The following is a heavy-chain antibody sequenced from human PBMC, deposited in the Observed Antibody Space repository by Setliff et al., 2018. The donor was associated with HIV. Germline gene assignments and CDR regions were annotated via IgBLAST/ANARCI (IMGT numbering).Heavy chain of an antibody. V-gene: IGHV4-38-2*02. CDR1: GYSISSDYW. D-gene: IGHD4-4*01. CDR3: ARSVMTTTNYFDY. Sequence: SETLSLTCTVSGYSISSDYWWGWIRQPPGKGLEWIGSICHSGNTYYNPSLKSRVIISVDMSKNQFSLKLTSVTAADTAVFYCARSVMTTTNYFDYWGPGTLVTSPQ. CDR2: ICHSGNT. J-gene: IGHJ4*02.